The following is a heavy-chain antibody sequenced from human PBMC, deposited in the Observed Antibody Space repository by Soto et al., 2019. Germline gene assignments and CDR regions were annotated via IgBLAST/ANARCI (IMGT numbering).Heavy chain of an antibody. Sequence: KTSETLSLTCTVSGGSISSSSYSWGWIRQPPGKGLEWIGSIYYSGSTYYNPSLKSRVTISVDTSKKQLSLKLSSVTAADTAVYYCARHEVLGDGYNRGAMDVWGQATTVTVAS. CDR1: GGSISSSSYS. CDR3: ARHEVLGDGYNRGAMDV. CDR2: IYYSGST. J-gene: IGHJ6*02. D-gene: IGHD3-10*01. V-gene: IGHV4-39*01.